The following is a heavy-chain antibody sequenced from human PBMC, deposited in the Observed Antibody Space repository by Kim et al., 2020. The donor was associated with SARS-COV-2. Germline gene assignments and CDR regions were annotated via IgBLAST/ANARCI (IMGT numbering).Heavy chain of an antibody. Sequence: YNPSLKSRVTISVDKPKNQCSLKLSSVTAADTAVYYCARRLGAKKWYFDLWGRGTLVTVSS. V-gene: IGHV4-4*02. D-gene: IGHD1-26*01. J-gene: IGHJ2*01. CDR3: ARRLGAKKWYFDL.